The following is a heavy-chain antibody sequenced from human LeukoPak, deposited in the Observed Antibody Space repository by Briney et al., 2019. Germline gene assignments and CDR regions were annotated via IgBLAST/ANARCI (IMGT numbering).Heavy chain of an antibody. CDR2: VYYSGTS. CDR1: GGSISLSSYY. CDR3: ARERVTKSSHCTNGECLPQIWFDL. V-gene: IGHV4-39*07. J-gene: IGHJ5*02. Sequence: PSETLSLTCNVSGGSISLSSYYWGWIRQPPGKGLQWIGSVYYSGTSYYNLSLKSRVTISVDTSKTQFSLKLNSVTAADTAVYYCARERVTKSSHCTNGECLPQIWFDLWGQGTQVTVSS. D-gene: IGHD2-8*01.